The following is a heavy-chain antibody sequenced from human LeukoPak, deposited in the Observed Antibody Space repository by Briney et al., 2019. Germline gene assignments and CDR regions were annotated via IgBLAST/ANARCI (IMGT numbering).Heavy chain of an antibody. CDR2: IYHSGST. CDR1: GGSISSGSYY. J-gene: IGHJ4*02. Sequence: SETLSLTCTVSGGSISSGSYYWGWIRQPPGKGLEWIGSIYHSGSTYYNPSLKSRVTISVDTSKNQFSLKLSSVTAADTAVYYCARHGGVGATEFDYWGQGTLVTVSS. D-gene: IGHD1-26*01. V-gene: IGHV4-39*01. CDR3: ARHGGVGATEFDY.